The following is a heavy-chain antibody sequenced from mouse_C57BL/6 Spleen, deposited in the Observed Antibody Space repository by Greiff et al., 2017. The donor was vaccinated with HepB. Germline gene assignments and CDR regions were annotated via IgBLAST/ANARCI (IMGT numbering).Heavy chain of an antibody. V-gene: IGHV1-75*01. D-gene: IGHD1-1*01. CDR3: ATITTVVHWDFDV. J-gene: IGHJ1*03. CDR2: IFPGSGST. CDR1: GYTFTDYY. Sequence: QVQLQQSGPELVKPGASVKISCKASGYTFTDYYINWVKQRPGQGLEWIGWIFPGSGSTYYNEKFKGKATLTVDKSSSTAYMLLSSLTSEDSAVYYCATITTVVHWDFDVWGTGTTVTVSS.